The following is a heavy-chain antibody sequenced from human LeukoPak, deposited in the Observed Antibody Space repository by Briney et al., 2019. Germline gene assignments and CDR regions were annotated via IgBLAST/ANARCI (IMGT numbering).Heavy chain of an antibody. Sequence: GGSLRLSCAASGFTFSSYSMNWVRQAPGKGLEWVSSISSSSSYIYYAGSVKGRFTISRDNAKNSLYLQMNSLRAEDTAVYYCARDGRIAVAEGNDYWGQGTLVTVSS. CDR1: GFTFSSYS. D-gene: IGHD6-19*01. V-gene: IGHV3-21*01. J-gene: IGHJ4*02. CDR3: ARDGRIAVAEGNDY. CDR2: ISSSSSYI.